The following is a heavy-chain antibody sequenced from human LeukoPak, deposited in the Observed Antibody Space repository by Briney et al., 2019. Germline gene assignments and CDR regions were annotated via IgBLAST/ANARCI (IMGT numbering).Heavy chain of an antibody. CDR2: ITSNAYGGAT. J-gene: IGHJ6*03. CDR3: TRGSSWGYYYYYMDV. CDR1: GFTFSDHA. V-gene: IGHV3-49*04. Sequence: GGSLRLSCTTSGFTFSDHAMSWVRQAPRKGLDWVGFITSNAYGGATEYAASVKGRFTISRDDSKSIAYLQMNSLKTEDTAVYYCTRGSSWGYYYYYMDVWGKGTTVTISS. D-gene: IGHD6-13*01.